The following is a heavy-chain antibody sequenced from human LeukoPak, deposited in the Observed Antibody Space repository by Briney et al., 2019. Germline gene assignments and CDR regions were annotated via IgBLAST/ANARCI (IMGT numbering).Heavy chain of an antibody. CDR3: ARVIAAAGSGGVDYYYGMDV. CDR1: GGSFSGYY. Sequence: PSETLSPTCAVYGGSFSGYYWSWIRQPPGKGLEWIGEINHSGSTNYNPSLKSRVTISVDTSKNQFSLKLSSVTAADTAVYYCARVIAAAGSGGVDYYYGMDVWGQGTTVTVSS. V-gene: IGHV4-34*01. J-gene: IGHJ6*02. CDR2: INHSGST. D-gene: IGHD6-13*01.